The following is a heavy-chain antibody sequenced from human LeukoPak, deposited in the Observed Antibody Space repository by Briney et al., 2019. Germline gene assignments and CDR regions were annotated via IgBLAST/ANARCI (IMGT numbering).Heavy chain of an antibody. CDR3: AKKVLTGYPRCYGMDV. V-gene: IGHV3-23*01. D-gene: IGHD3-9*01. CDR2: ISGSGGGT. Sequence: GGSLSLSCAASGFSFNSYAMGWVRQAPGKGLEWVSTISGSGGGTYYADSVKGRSTISRDNSKNTLYLEMNSLRAEDTAVYYCAKKVLTGYPRCYGMDVWGHGTTVTVSS. CDR1: GFSFNSYA. J-gene: IGHJ6*02.